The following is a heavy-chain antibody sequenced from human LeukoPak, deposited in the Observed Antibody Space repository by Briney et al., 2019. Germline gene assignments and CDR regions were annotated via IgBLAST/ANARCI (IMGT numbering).Heavy chain of an antibody. CDR2: FFYSVCT. D-gene: IGHD5/OR15-5a*01. CDR1: GGSISSSSKY. J-gene: IGHJ4*02. CDR3: ARHLRISTMDY. Sequence: TEALFLSCTVSGGSISSSSKYRGRIRQSPGKGLEWIWNFFYSVCTDYKPSLQSGQGLFLHTSQHQLSLSLSSVTAADTAWYHCARHLRISTMDYWGQGTLVTVS. V-gene: IGHV4-39*01.